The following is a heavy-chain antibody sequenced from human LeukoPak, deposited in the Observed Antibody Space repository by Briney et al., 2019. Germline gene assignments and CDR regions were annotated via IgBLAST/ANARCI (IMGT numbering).Heavy chain of an antibody. V-gene: IGHV3-9*01. CDR3: AKGDCSSTRCFLDS. D-gene: IGHD2-2*01. CDR2: ISWNSGSI. CDR1: GFTFDDYA. J-gene: IGHJ4*02. Sequence: PGRSLRLSCAASGFTFDDYAMHWVRQAPGKGLEWVSGISWNSGSIGYADSVKGRFTISSDKAKKSLYLDMNNLRAEDTASYYCAKGDCSSTRCFLDSWGQGTLLTVSS.